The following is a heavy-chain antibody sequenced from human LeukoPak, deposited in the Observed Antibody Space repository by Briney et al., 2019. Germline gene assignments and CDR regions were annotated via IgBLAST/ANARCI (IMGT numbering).Heavy chain of an antibody. CDR3: AKGGPTGSNYFDF. Sequence: SETLSLTCTVSGGSISSGDYYWSWIRQPPGKGPEWIGYIYYSGSTYYNPSLKSRVTISVDTSTNQFSLKLSSVTAADTTVYYCAKGGPTGSNYFDFWGQGTLVTVSS. CDR1: GGSISSGDYY. D-gene: IGHD1-26*01. CDR2: IYYSGST. V-gene: IGHV4-30-4*01. J-gene: IGHJ4*02.